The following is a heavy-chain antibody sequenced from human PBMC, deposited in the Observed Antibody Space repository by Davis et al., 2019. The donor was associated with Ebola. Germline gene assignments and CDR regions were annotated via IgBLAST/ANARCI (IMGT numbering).Heavy chain of an antibody. CDR3: AKGEQYCSDISCYSFDAFGS. D-gene: IGHD2-2*01. CDR2: IYYSGST. J-gene: IGHJ3*02. V-gene: IGHV4-59*01. CDR1: GGSISSYY. Sequence: MPSETLSLTCTVSGGSISSYYWSWIRQPPGKGLEWIGYIYYSGSTNYNLSLKSRVTISVDTSKNQFSLKLSSVTAADTAVYYCAKGEQYCSDISCYSFDAFGSWGQGTMVTVSS.